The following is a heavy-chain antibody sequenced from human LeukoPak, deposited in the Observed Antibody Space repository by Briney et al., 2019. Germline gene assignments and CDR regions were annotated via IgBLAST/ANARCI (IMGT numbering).Heavy chain of an antibody. CDR1: GYTFTGYV. J-gene: IGHJ6*03. V-gene: IGHV1-18*01. CDR2: ISAYNGNT. D-gene: IGHD1-26*01. Sequence: ASVKVSCKASGYTFTGYVISWVRQAPGQGLEWMGWISAYNGNTNYAQKLQGRVTMTTDTSTSTAYMELRSLRSDDTAVYYCARDWIHIVGATHCYMDVWGKGTTVTVSS. CDR3: ARDWIHIVGATHCYMDV.